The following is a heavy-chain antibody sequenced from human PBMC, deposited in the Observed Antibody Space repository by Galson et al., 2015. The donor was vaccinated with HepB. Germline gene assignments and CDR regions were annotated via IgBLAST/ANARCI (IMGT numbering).Heavy chain of an antibody. V-gene: IGHV3-23*01. CDR2: ISGSGGST. D-gene: IGHD2-2*01. J-gene: IGHJ3*02. CDR1: GFTFSSYA. CDR3: ARDWGDIVVVPAAQDAFDI. Sequence: SLRLSCAASGFTFSSYAMSWVRQAPGKGLKWVSAISGSGGSTYYADSVKGRFTISRDNSKNTLYLQMNSLRAEDTAVYYCARDWGDIVVVPAAQDAFDIWGQGTMVTVSS.